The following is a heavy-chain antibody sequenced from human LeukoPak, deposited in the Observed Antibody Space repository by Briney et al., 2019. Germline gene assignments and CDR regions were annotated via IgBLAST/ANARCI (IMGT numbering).Heavy chain of an antibody. CDR2: IYHSGTT. CDR1: GGSISSSSYY. V-gene: IGHV4-39*07. CDR3: VRGRYSSGWYRDKNWFDP. Sequence: SETLSLTCTVSGGSISSSSYYWGWIRQPPGKGLEWIGSIYHSGTTYYNPSLKSRATISVDTSKNQFSLKLSSVTAADTAVYYCVRGRYSSGWYRDKNWFDPWGQGTPVTVSS. D-gene: IGHD6-19*01. J-gene: IGHJ5*02.